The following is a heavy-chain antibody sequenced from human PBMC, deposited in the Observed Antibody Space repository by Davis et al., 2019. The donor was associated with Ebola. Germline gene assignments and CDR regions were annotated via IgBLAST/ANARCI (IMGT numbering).Heavy chain of an antibody. J-gene: IGHJ3*02. V-gene: IGHV3-23*01. CDR1: GFTFSSYG. CDR3: AKDTSNIWFDM. D-gene: IGHD2-2*01. CDR2: HGTSGDT. Sequence: GGSLRLSCAASGFTFSSYGMHWVRQAPGKGLEWVSTHGTSGDTYYADSVKGRFTISRDNSKNTLYLQMNGLRVEDTAIYYCAKDTSNIWFDMWGQGTMVTVSS.